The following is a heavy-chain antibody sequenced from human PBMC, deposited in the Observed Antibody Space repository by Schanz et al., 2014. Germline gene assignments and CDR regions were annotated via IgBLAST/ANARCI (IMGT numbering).Heavy chain of an antibody. CDR2: ISGSGGST. D-gene: IGHD3-10*01. Sequence: EVQLVESGGGLVQPGGSLRLSCAASGFTFNIYAMSWVRQAPGKGLEWVAGISGSGGSTYYADSVKGRFTISRDNSKNTLYLQMNSLRAEDTAVYYCAKGRFGELSAFDIWGQGTMVTVSS. CDR1: GFTFNIYA. V-gene: IGHV3-23*04. CDR3: AKGRFGELSAFDI. J-gene: IGHJ3*02.